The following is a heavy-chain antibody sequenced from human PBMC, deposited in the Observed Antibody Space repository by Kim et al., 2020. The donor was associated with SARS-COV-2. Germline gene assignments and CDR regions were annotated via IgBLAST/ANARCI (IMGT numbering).Heavy chain of an antibody. D-gene: IGHD2-2*03. J-gene: IGHJ4*02. V-gene: IGHV1-69*01. CDR3: ARKPIGYCSSTSCSPFDY. Sequence: QGRVTITADESTSTAYMELSSLRSEDTAVYYCARKPIGYCSSTSCSPFDYWGQGTLVTVSS.